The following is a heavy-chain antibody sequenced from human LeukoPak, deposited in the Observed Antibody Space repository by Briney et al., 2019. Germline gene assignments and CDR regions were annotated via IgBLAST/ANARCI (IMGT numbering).Heavy chain of an antibody. CDR3: AREEGRDGYNFIDY. D-gene: IGHD5-24*01. V-gene: IGHV1-69*13. CDR1: GYTFTNFA. J-gene: IGHJ4*02. CDR2: IIPIFGTA. Sequence: GASVKVSCKASGYTFTNFAMNWVRQAPGQGLEWMGGIIPIFGTANYAQKFQGRVTITADESTSTAYMELSSLRSEDTAVYYCAREEGRDGYNFIDYWGQGTLVTVSS.